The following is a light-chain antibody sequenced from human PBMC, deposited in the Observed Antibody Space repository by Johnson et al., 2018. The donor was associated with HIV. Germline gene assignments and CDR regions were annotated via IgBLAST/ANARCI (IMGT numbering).Light chain of an antibody. CDR3: GTWDSSLSAGV. V-gene: IGLV1-51*02. Sequence: QSVLTQPPSVSAAPGQKVTISCSGSSSNIGNNYVSWYQQLPGTAPKLLIYENNKRPSGIPDRFSGSKSGTSATLGITGLKTGDEADYYCGTWDSSLSAGVFGAGTNVTVL. J-gene: IGLJ1*01. CDR2: ENN. CDR1: SSNIGNNY.